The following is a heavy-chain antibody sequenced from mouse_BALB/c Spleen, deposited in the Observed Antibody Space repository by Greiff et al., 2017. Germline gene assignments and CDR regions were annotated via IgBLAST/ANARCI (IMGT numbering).Heavy chain of an antibody. CDR2: SRNKANDYTT. Sequence: EVMLVESGGGLVQPGGSLRLSCATSGFTFSDFYMEWVRQPPGKRLEWIAASRNKANDYTTEYSASVKGRFIVSRDTSQSILYLQMNALRAEDTAIYYCARVRQLGAMDYWGQGTSVTVSS. D-gene: IGHD3-2*01. J-gene: IGHJ4*01. CDR1: GFTFSDFY. V-gene: IGHV7-1*02. CDR3: ARVRQLGAMDY.